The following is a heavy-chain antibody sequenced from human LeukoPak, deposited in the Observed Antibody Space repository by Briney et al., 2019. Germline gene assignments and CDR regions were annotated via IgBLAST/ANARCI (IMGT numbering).Heavy chain of an antibody. CDR3: ARDAFDYDILTGYLFDGAFDI. CDR2: IYYSGST. J-gene: IGHJ3*02. CDR1: GGSISSGGYY. V-gene: IGHV4-31*03. D-gene: IGHD3-9*01. Sequence: PSETLSLTCTVSGGSISSGGYYWSWIRQHPGKGLEWIGYIYYSGSTYYNPSLKSRVTISVDTSKNQFSLKLSSVTAADTAVYYCARDAFDYDILTGYLFDGAFDIWGQGTMVTVSS.